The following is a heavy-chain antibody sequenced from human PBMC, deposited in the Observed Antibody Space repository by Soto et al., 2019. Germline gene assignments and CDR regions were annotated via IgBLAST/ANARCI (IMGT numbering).Heavy chain of an antibody. CDR2: ISYSGAT. V-gene: IGHV4-61*01. Sequence: QVQLQESGPGLVKPSETLSLTCSVSGGSVSGDKNYWSWIRQSPGKGLEWIGFISYSGATIYNPSLTSRLTISADRSKNQFSPRLSSVTASDTALYYCATSPRFAFDFWGQGTTVIVSS. J-gene: IGHJ3*01. CDR1: GGSVSGDKNY. D-gene: IGHD3-16*01. CDR3: ATSPRFAFDF.